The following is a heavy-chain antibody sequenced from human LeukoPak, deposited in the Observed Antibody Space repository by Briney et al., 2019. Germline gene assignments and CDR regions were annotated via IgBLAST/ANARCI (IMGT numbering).Heavy chain of an antibody. J-gene: IGHJ4*02. D-gene: IGHD5-24*01. CDR1: EFTFSHFA. Sequence: PGGSLRLSCAVSEFTFSHFAMHWLRQAPGKGLEWVAVVSSHGNDGYYADSVKGRFTISRDNSKNTLYLQIDSLRAEDTAIYYYTRDAYNFNDFDYWGQGTLVTVSS. V-gene: IGHV3-30*01. CDR3: TRDAYNFNDFDY. CDR2: VSSHGNDG.